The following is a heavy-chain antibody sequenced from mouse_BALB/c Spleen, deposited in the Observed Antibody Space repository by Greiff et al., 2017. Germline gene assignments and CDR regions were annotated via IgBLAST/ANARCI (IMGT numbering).Heavy chain of an antibody. CDR3: ARSYRGMDY. CDR1: GFTFSSFG. Sequence: EVKLVESGGGLVQPGGSRKLSCAASGFTFSSFGMHWVRQAPEKGLEWVAYISSGSSTIYYADTVKGRFTISRDNPKNTLFLQMTSLRSEDTAMYYCARSYRGMDYWGQGTSVTVSS. V-gene: IGHV5-17*02. J-gene: IGHJ4*01. D-gene: IGHD1-1*01. CDR2: ISSGSSTI.